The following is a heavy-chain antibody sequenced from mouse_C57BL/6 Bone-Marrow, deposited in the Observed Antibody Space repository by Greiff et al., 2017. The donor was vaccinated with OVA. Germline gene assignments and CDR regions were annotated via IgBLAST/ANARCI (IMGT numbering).Heavy chain of an antibody. V-gene: IGHV1-42*01. Sequence: VQLKESGPELVKPGASVKISCKASGYSFTGYYMNWVKQSPEKSLEWIGEINPSTGGTTYNQKFKAKATLTVDKSSSTAYMQLKSLTSEDSAVYYCARWRRLRSSYYFDYWGQGTTLTVSS. CDR1: GYSFTGYY. CDR2: INPSTGGT. D-gene: IGHD1-1*01. J-gene: IGHJ2*01. CDR3: ARWRRLRSSYYFDY.